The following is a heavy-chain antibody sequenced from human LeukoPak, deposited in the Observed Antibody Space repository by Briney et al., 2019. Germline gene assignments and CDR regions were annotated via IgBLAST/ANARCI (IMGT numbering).Heavy chain of an antibody. CDR2: IYYSGST. CDR1: GGSISSSSYY. J-gene: IGHJ6*03. CDR3: ARTSRPYYYYYMDV. V-gene: IGHV4-39*07. Sequence: PSETLSLTCTVSGGSISSSSYYWGWIRQPPGKGLEWIGSIYYSGSTYYNPSLKSRVTISVDTSKNQFSLKLSSVTAADTAVYYCARTSRPYYYYYMDVWGKGTTVTVSS.